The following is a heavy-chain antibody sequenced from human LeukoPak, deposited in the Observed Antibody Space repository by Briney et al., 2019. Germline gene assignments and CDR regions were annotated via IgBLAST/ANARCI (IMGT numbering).Heavy chain of an antibody. CDR2: IYHSGST. V-gene: IGHV4-4*02. J-gene: IGHJ4*02. Sequence: SETLSLTCAVSGGSISSSNWWSWVRQPPGKGLEWIGEIYHSGSTNDDPSLKSRVTISVDKSKNQFSLKLSSVTAADTAVYYCAAGRGLVRGTGFDYWGQGTLVTVSS. CDR1: GGSISSSNW. D-gene: IGHD3-10*01. CDR3: AAGRGLVRGTGFDY.